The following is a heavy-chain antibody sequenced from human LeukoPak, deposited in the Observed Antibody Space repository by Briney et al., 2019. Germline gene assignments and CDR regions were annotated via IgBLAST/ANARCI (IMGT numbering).Heavy chain of an antibody. CDR3: ARHTGWGPIAAAGGDAFDI. CDR2: IYPGDSDT. V-gene: IGHV5-51*01. J-gene: IGHJ3*02. CDR1: GYRFSSYW. D-gene: IGHD6-13*01. Sequence: GESLKISCKGSGYRFSSYWIGWVRQMPVKGLEWMGIIYPGDSDTRYSPSFQGQVTISADKSISTAYLQWSSLKASDTAMYYCARHTGWGPIAAAGGDAFDIWGQGTMVTVSS.